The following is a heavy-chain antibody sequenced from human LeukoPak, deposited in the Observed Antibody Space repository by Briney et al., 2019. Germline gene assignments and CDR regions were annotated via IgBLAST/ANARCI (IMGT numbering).Heavy chain of an antibody. CDR3: AKDQSPLLTYGMDV. CDR1: GFTFSSYG. V-gene: IGHV3-30*18. J-gene: IGHJ6*02. D-gene: IGHD3-10*01. CDR2: ISYDGSNK. Sequence: PGGSLRLSCAASGFTFSSYGMHWVRQAPGKGLEWVAVISYDGSNKYYADSVKGRFTISRDNSKNTLYLQMNSLRAEDTAVYYCAKDQSPLLTYGMDVWGQGTTVTVSS.